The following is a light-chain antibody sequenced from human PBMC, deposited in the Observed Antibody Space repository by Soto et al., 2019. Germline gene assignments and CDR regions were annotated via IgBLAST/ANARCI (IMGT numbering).Light chain of an antibody. V-gene: IGLV3-21*02. CDR1: KIGSKI. CDR2: DAT. Sequence: SYDLTQPPSVSVAPGQTAKITCGGDKIGSKIVHWYKQRPGQAPVAVVFDATDRPSGIPDRISASRSGDTATLTISRVDPGDEADYYGQVWASTAEFSVFGSGTKVTXL. J-gene: IGLJ1*01. CDR3: QVWASTAEFSV.